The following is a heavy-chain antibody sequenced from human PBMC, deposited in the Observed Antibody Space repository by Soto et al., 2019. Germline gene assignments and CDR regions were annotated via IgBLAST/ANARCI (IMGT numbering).Heavy chain of an antibody. CDR3: ASSIN. V-gene: IGHV3-33*01. CDR2: IWYDGSNK. J-gene: IGHJ4*02. Sequence: LSCAAAGFTFSSYGMHWVRQAPGKGLDWVAVIWYDGSNKDYADSVKGRFTISRDNSKNTLCLQMNSLRADDTAVYYCASSINWGQGTLVTVSS. CDR1: GFTFSSYG.